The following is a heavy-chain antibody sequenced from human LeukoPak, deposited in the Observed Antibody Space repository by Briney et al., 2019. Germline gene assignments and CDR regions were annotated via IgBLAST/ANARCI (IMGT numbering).Heavy chain of an antibody. Sequence: SETLSLTCVVSGYSISSGYYWGWIRQPPGKGLEWIGSIYHSGSTYYNPSLKSRVTISVDTSKNQFSLKLSSVTAADTAVYYCARRGTIGTIDYWGQGTLVTVSS. CDR1: GYSISSGYY. J-gene: IGHJ4*02. V-gene: IGHV4-38-2*01. CDR2: IYHSGST. D-gene: IGHD1-14*01. CDR3: ARRGTIGTIDY.